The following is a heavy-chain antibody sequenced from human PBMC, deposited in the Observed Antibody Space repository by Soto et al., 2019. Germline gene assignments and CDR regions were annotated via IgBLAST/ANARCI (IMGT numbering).Heavy chain of an antibody. J-gene: IGHJ4*02. Sequence: GGSLRLSCAASGFTFSSYAMSWVRQAPGKGLEWVSAISGSGGSTYYADSVKGRFTISRDNSKNTLYLQMNSLRAEDTAVYYCAGKDDYIWGSYPFDYWGQGTLVTVSS. V-gene: IGHV3-23*01. CDR1: GFTFSSYA. CDR3: AGKDDYIWGSYPFDY. D-gene: IGHD3-16*02. CDR2: ISGSGGST.